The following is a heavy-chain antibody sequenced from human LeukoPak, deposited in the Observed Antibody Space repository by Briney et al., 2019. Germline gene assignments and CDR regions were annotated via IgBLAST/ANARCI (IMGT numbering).Heavy chain of an antibody. CDR2: IYYSGST. J-gene: IGHJ4*02. Sequence: PSETLSLTCTVSGGSISGNYWSWFRQPPGKGLEWIGYIYYSGSTNYNPSLKSRVTMSVDTSKNQFSLKLNSVTAADTAVYYCARGTLWLLAYWGQGTLVTVSS. V-gene: IGHV4-59*12. CDR1: GGSISGNY. D-gene: IGHD5-18*01. CDR3: ARGTLWLLAY.